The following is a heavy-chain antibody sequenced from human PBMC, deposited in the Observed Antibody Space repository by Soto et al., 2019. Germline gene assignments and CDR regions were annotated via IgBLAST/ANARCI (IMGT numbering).Heavy chain of an antibody. V-gene: IGHV4-59*01. J-gene: IGHJ5*02. CDR1: GGSISSYY. D-gene: IGHD3-9*01. Sequence: SETLSLTCTVSGGSISSYYWSWIRQPPGKGLEWIGYIYYSGSTNYNPSLKSRVTISVDTSKNQFSLKLSSVTAADTAVYYCAAMYYDILTGYPNWFDPWGQGTLVTVSS. CDR2: IYYSGST. CDR3: AAMYYDILTGYPNWFDP.